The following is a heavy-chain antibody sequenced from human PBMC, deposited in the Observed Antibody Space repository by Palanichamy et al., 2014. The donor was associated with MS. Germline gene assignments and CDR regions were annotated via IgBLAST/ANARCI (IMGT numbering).Heavy chain of an antibody. CDR3: ASALSTAGAINGY. V-gene: IGHV3-21*01. CDR1: GFTFSSYS. J-gene: IGHJ4*02. Sequence: EVQLVESGGGLVKPGGSLRLSCAASGFTFSSYSMNWVRQAPGKGLEWVSSTDSSSRYIYYTDSVKGRFTISRDNAKNSLYPQMNSLRTEDTAMYYCASALSTAGAINGYWGQGALVTVSS. D-gene: IGHD3-10*01. CDR2: TDSSSRYI.